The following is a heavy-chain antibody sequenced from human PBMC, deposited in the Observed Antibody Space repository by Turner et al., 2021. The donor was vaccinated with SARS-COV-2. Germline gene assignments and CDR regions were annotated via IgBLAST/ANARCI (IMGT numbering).Heavy chain of an antibody. Sequence: QVQLVESGGGVVQPGRCLRLSCAASRFTFSSYDRNWVRQAPGKEREWVAVIAYDGSNKDHADSVKGRFTISRDKSKNTLYLQMNSLGAEDTAVYYCAGIQSYDRSDYYGMDVWGQGTTVTVSS. CDR2: IAYDGSNK. J-gene: IGHJ6*02. CDR1: RFTFSSYD. D-gene: IGHD3-22*01. CDR3: AGIQSYDRSDYYGMDV. V-gene: IGHV3-30-3*01.